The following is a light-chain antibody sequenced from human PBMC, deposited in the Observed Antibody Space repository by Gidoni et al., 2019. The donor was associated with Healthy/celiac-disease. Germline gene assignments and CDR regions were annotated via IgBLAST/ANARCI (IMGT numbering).Light chain of an antibody. CDR3: HQYYSTLPYT. Sequence: DIQMTQSPSSLSASAGDRVTITCRASQGISNSLAWYQQKPGKAPKLLLYAASRLESGVPSRFSGSGSETDYTLTISSLQPEDFATYYCHQYYSTLPYTFGQGTKLEIK. V-gene: IGKV1-NL1*01. J-gene: IGKJ2*01. CDR2: AAS. CDR1: QGISNS.